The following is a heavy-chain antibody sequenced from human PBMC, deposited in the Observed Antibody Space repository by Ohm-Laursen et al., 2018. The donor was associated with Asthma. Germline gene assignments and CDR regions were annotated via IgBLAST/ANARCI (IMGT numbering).Heavy chain of an antibody. D-gene: IGHD3-10*01. CDR3: AREDYYGSGSCDS. V-gene: IGHV3-30*03. Sequence: RSLRLSCSASGFTFGDYGMHWVRQAPGKGLEWVTVISYDGGNKYYADSVEGRFTISRDNSKNTLYLHMNSLRVEDTAVYYCAREDYYGSGSCDSWGQGTLVTVSS. J-gene: IGHJ4*02. CDR2: ISYDGGNK. CDR1: GFTFGDYG.